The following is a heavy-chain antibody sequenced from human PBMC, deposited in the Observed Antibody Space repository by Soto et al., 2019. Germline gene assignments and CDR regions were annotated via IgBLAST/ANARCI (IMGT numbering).Heavy chain of an antibody. CDR1: GGTFSSYA. Sequence: ASVKVSCKASGGTFSSYAISWVRQAPGQGLEWMGGIIPIFGTANYAQKFQGRVTITADESTSTAYMELSSLRSEDTAVYYCARSPCYYGSSGGSDYFDSWGQGTLVTVSS. J-gene: IGHJ4*02. V-gene: IGHV1-69*13. D-gene: IGHD3-22*01. CDR2: IIPIFGTA. CDR3: ARSPCYYGSSGGSDYFDS.